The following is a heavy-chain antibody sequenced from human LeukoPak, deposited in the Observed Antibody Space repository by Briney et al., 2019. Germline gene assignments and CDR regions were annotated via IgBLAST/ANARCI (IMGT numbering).Heavy chain of an antibody. J-gene: IGHJ4*02. V-gene: IGHV3-48*04. CDR2: ISSSGSTI. CDR3: AGRSSVAASGPG. CDR1: GFTFTIFG. Sequence: GGSLRLSCAASGFTFTIFGLNWVRQAPGKGLEWVSYISSSGSTIYYADSVKGRFTISRDNAKNSLYLQMSSLRAEDTALYYCAGRSSVAASGPGWGQGTLVTVSS. D-gene: IGHD2-15*01.